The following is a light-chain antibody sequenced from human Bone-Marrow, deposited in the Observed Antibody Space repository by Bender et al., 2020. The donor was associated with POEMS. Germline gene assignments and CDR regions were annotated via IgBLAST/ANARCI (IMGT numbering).Light chain of an antibody. Sequence: QSALTQPPSASGSLGQSVTISCTGTSSDVGGYNYVSWFQQHPGKAPKLIVYEVSKGPSGVPDRFSGSKSGNTASLTISGLQAEDEADYYCCSYAGSTTLLFGGGTKLTVL. CDR2: EVS. CDR3: CSYAGSTTLL. J-gene: IGLJ2*01. V-gene: IGLV2-8*01. CDR1: SSDVGGYNY.